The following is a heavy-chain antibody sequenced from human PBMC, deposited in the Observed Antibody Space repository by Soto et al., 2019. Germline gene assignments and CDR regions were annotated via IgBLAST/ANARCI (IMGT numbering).Heavy chain of an antibody. J-gene: IGHJ5*02. CDR3: ARDQGYGDVSWFDP. V-gene: IGHV1-69*04. CDR1: GGTFSSYT. Sequence: SVKVSCKASGGTFSSYTISWVRQAPGQGLEWMGRIIPILGIANYAQKFQGRVTITADKSTSTAYMELSSLRSEDTAVYYCARDQGYGDVSWFDPWGQGTLVTVSS. CDR2: IIPILGIA. D-gene: IGHD4-17*01.